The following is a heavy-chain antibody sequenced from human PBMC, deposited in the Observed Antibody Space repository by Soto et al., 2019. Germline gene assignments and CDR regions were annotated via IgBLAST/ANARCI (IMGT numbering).Heavy chain of an antibody. J-gene: IGHJ5*02. V-gene: IGHV5-10-1*03. CDR1: GYDITTYW. D-gene: IGHD5-12*01. CDR2: IDPSDSYI. CDR3: ARHTYSASSWLDP. Sequence: DVQLVQSGAEVKKPGESLRISCRGSGYDITTYWISWVRQMPGRGLEWLGRIDPSDSYINYGPSFQGHVSLSADRSTNTAYLQWSSVKASDTAIYYCARHTYSASSWLDPWGQGTLVTVSS.